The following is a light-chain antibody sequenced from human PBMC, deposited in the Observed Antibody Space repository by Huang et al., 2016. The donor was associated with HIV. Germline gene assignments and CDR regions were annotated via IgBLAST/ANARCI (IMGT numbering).Light chain of an antibody. CDR3: QQRGNWQLT. V-gene: IGKV3-11*01. Sequence: EIVLTQSPATLSLSPGERATLSCRASQGLANYLAWYQQKPGQAPRLLVYDASNRATGIRARFSGSGSGTDFTLTISSLEPEDFAVYYCQQRGNWQLTFGGGTKVEIK. J-gene: IGKJ4*01. CDR1: QGLANY. CDR2: DAS.